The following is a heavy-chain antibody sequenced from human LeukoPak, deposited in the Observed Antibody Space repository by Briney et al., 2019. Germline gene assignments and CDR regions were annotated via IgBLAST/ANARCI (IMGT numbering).Heavy chain of an antibody. D-gene: IGHD3-22*01. J-gene: IGHJ3*02. CDR2: IYSGGST. Sequence: PGGSLRLSCAASGFTFSSNYMSWVRQAPGKGLEWVSVIYSGGSTYYADSVKGRFTISRDNSKNTLYLQMNSLRAEDTAVYYCARDDHDSSGYYWGAFDIWGQGTMVTVSS. V-gene: IGHV3-53*01. CDR1: GFTFSSNY. CDR3: ARDDHDSSGYYWGAFDI.